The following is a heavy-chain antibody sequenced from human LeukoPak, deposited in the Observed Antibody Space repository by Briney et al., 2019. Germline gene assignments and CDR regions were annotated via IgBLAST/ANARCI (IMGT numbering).Heavy chain of an antibody. J-gene: IGHJ2*01. CDR1: GFTFSSYA. CDR3: AKMIVLRYCDWLGYFDL. V-gene: IGHV3-23*01. Sequence: GGSLRLSCAASGFTFSSYAMSWVRQAPGKGLEWGSAISGSGGSTYYADSVKGRFTISRDNSKNTLYLQMNSLRAEDTAVYYCAKMIVLRYCDWLGYFDLWGRGTLVTVSS. D-gene: IGHD3-9*01. CDR2: ISGSGGST.